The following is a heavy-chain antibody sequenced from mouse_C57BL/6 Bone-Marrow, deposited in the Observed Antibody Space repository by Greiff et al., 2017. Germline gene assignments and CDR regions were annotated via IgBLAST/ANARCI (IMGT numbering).Heavy chain of an antibody. V-gene: IGHV1-80*01. Sequence: VKLMESGAELVKPGASVKISCKASGYAFSSYWMNWVKQRPGKGLEWIGQIYPGDGDTNYNGKFKGKATLTADKSSSTAYMQLSSLTSEDSAVYFCARSHYDWFAYWGQGTLVTVSA. J-gene: IGHJ3*01. CDR1: GYAFSSYW. CDR3: ARSHYDWFAY. D-gene: IGHD2-4*01. CDR2: IYPGDGDT.